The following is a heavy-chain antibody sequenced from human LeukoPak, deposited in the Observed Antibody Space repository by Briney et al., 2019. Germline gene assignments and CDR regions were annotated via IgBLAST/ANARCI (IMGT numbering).Heavy chain of an antibody. CDR2: IYPSDSDI. J-gene: IGHJ5*02. CDR3: ARSGNGYCISGSCEGWSDP. CDR1: GYRFTSYW. V-gene: IGHV5-51*01. Sequence: GGSLKISCKASGYRFTSYWIGWVRQMPGKGLEWMGIIYPSDSDIRYSPSFQGRVTISVDKSITTAYLQWSSLKASDTAMYYCARSGNGYCISGSCEGWSDPWGQGTLVTVSS. D-gene: IGHD2-2*03.